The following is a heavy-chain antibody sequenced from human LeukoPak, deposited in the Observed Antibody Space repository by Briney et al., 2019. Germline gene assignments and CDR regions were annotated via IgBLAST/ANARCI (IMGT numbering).Heavy chain of an antibody. J-gene: IGHJ4*02. Sequence: GGTLRLSCAASGFTFSSYGMSWVRQAPGKGLEWVSAISGRSGSTYYADSVKGRFTISRDNSKNTLYLQMNSLRAEDTAVYYCAKAHPTYYYDSSEYYFDYWGQGILVTVSS. D-gene: IGHD3-22*01. CDR3: AKAHPTYYYDSSEYYFDY. CDR1: GFTFSSYG. CDR2: ISGRSGST. V-gene: IGHV3-23*01.